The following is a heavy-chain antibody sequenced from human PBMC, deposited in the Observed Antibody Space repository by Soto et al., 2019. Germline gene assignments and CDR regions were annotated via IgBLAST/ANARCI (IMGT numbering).Heavy chain of an antibody. J-gene: IGHJ3*02. V-gene: IGHV1-46*01. D-gene: IGHD2-8*02. CDR3: ARSRAPGASDAFDI. CDR2: INPSGGSP. Sequence: ASVKVSCKPSGYTFTRHYIYWVRQAPGEGLQWMGFINPSGGSPVYPQKFQGTVTMTSDTSTTTVYMELSSLRSEDTGVYYCARSRAPGASDAFDIWGQGTMVTVSS. CDR1: GYTFTRHY.